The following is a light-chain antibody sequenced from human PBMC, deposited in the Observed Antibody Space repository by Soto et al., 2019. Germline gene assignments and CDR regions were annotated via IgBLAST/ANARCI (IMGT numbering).Light chain of an antibody. CDR3: QQYDSTPLA. CDR1: QSVLYSSNNKNY. J-gene: IGKJ4*01. V-gene: IGKV4-1*01. Sequence: IVMTQSPDSLAVSLGERATINCKSSQSVLYSSNNKNYLAWYQQKPGQPPKLLIYWASTRESGVPDRFSGSGSGTDFTLTISSLQAEDVAVYYCQQYDSTPLAFGGGTKVELK. CDR2: WAS.